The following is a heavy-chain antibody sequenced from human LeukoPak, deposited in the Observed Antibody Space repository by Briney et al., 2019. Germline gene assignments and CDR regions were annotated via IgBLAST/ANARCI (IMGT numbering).Heavy chain of an antibody. V-gene: IGHV3-30-3*01. CDR1: GFTFSSYA. D-gene: IGHD2-2*01. CDR2: ISYDGSNK. CDR3: ARERYCSSTSCYLFDY. Sequence: GGSLRLSCAASGFTFSSYAMHWARQAPGKGLEWVAVISYDGSNKYYADSVKGRFTISRDNSKNTLYLQMNSLRAEDTAVYYCARERYCSSTSCYLFDYWGQGTLVTVSS. J-gene: IGHJ4*02.